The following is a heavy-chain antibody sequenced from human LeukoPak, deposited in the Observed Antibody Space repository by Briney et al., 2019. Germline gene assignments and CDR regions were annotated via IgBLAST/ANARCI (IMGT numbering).Heavy chain of an antibody. J-gene: IGHJ4*02. D-gene: IGHD3-3*01. CDR3: ARHDFWSGYRDHFDY. Sequence: SETLSLTCTVSGGSVSSGSYYWSWIRQPPGKGLEWIGYIYYSGSTNYNPSLKSRVTISVDTSKNQFSLKLSSVTAADTAVYYCARHDFWSGYRDHFDYWGQGTLVTVSS. CDR1: GGSVSSGSYY. V-gene: IGHV4-61*01. CDR2: IYYSGST.